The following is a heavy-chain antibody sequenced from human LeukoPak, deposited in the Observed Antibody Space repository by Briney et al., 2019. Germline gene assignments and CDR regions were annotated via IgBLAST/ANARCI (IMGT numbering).Heavy chain of an antibody. D-gene: IGHD5-18*01. V-gene: IGHV3-30*03. CDR3: ARKGYSYGFVNWFDP. Sequence: GGSLRLSCAASGFTFGSYGMHWVRQAPGKGLEWVAVISYDGSNKYYADSVKGRFTISRDNAKNSLYLQMNSLRAEDTAVYYCARKGYSYGFVNWFDPWGQGTLVTVSS. CDR2: ISYDGSNK. J-gene: IGHJ5*02. CDR1: GFTFGSYG.